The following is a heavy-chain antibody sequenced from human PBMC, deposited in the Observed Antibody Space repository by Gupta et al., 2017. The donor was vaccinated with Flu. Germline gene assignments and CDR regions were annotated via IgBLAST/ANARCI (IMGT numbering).Heavy chain of an antibody. D-gene: IGHD2-2*01. Sequence: EVQLVESGGGLVKPGGSLRLSCAASGFPFSSYSMNWVRQAPGKGLEWVSSISSSSSYIYYADSVKGRFTISRDNAKNSLYLQMNSLRAEDTAVYYCARDRDIVVVPAAVPFDYWGQGTLVTVSS. J-gene: IGHJ4*02. CDR2: ISSSSSYI. V-gene: IGHV3-21*01. CDR3: ARDRDIVVVPAAVPFDY. CDR1: GFPFSSYS.